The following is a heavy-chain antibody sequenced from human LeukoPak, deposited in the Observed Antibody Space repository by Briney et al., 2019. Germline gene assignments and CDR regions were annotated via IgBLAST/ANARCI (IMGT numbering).Heavy chain of an antibody. CDR2: INPNSGGT. V-gene: IGHV1-2*02. CDR3: ARAGAARPDQFDY. D-gene: IGHD6-6*01. Sequence: ASVKVSCKASGYTFTGYYMHWVRRAPGQGLEWMGWINPNSGGTNYAQKFQGRVTMTRDTSISTAYMELSRMRSDDTAVYYCARAGAARPDQFDYWGQGTLVTVSS. J-gene: IGHJ4*02. CDR1: GYTFTGYY.